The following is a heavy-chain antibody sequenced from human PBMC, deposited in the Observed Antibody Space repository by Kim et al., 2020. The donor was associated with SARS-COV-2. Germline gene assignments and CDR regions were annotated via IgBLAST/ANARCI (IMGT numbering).Heavy chain of an antibody. CDR2: ISSSSSTI. D-gene: IGHD3-10*01. CDR3: ARDRRDKGYYGSGDYGMDV. CDR1: GFTFSSYS. Sequence: GGSLRLSCAASGFTFSSYSMNWVRQAPGKGLEWVSYISSSSSTIYYADSVKGRFTISRDNAKNSLYLQMNSLRDEDTAVYYCARDRRDKGYYGSGDYGMDVWGQGTTVTVSS. J-gene: IGHJ6*02. V-gene: IGHV3-48*02.